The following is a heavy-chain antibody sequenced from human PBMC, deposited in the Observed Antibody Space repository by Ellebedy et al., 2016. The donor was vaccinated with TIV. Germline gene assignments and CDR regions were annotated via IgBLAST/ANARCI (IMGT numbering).Heavy chain of an antibody. CDR1: GDSSSSSESYY. J-gene: IGHJ3*02. V-gene: IGHV4-39*01. CDR3: ARHVSSGRYGIDAFDI. Sequence: SETLSLXXIVSGDSSSSSESYYWGWIRQPPGKGLEWIGSIYYSGIAYYNPSLQSRVTISADTSKIQVSLNLRSVTAADTAVYFCARHVSSGRYGIDAFDIWGQGKKVTVSS. D-gene: IGHD6-13*01. CDR2: IYYSGIA.